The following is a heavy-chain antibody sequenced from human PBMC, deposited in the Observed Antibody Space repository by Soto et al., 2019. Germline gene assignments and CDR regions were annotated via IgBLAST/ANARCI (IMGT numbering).Heavy chain of an antibody. CDR2: LSVYNGKT. V-gene: IGHV1-18*04. Sequence: QVQLVQSGAEVKKPGASVKVSCKASGYAFTSYGISWVRQAPGQGLEWMGWLSVYNGKTNYAQKLQGRVTMTTDTSTSTAYMELRRVRSDDTAVYYCARAAKGKGTVVTRYAFHIRGQGTMVTVSS. J-gene: IGHJ3*02. CDR1: GYAFTSYG. D-gene: IGHD2-21*02. CDR3: ARAAKGKGTVVTRYAFHI.